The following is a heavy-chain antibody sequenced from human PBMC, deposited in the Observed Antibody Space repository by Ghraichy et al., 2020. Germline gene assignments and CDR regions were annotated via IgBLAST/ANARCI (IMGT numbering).Heavy chain of an antibody. J-gene: IGHJ6*02. CDR2: IYYSGST. Sequence: SETLSLTCAVSGGSISSGGYSWSWIRQPPGKGLEWIGYIYYSGSTYYNPSLKSRVTISVDTSKNQFSLKLSSVTAADTAVYYCARDRGYPKDYYYGMDVWGQGTTVTVSS. D-gene: IGHD5-18*01. CDR1: GGSISSGGYS. CDR3: ARDRGYPKDYYYGMDV. V-gene: IGHV4-30-4*07.